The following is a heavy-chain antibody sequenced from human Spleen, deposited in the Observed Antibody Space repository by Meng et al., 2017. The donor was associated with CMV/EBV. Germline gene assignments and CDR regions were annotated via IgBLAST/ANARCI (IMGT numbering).Heavy chain of an antibody. CDR3: ASGDCSSTSCYTGEY. J-gene: IGHJ4*02. CDR2: MYHSGST. V-gene: IGHV4-34*01. D-gene: IGHD2-2*02. CDR1: GGSFSGYY. Sequence: SETLSLTCAVYGGSFSGYYWTWIRQPPGKGLEWIGEMYHSGSTYYNPSLESRVTMSVDTSENHFSLKLRSVTAADTAVYYCASGDCSSTSCYTGEYWGQGTLVTVSS.